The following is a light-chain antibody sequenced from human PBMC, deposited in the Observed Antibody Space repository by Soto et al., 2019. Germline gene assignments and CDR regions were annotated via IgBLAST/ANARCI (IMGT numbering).Light chain of an antibody. Sequence: EIVLTQPPGTLSLSPGERATLSCRASRTVGNNYLAWYQQRPGQAPNLLIYDASSRATGIPDRFSGSGSGTDFTLTITRLEPEDSAMYYCQQYAYSPLNFGGGTKVDIK. V-gene: IGKV3-20*01. J-gene: IGKJ4*01. CDR1: RTVGNNY. CDR3: QQYAYSPLN. CDR2: DAS.